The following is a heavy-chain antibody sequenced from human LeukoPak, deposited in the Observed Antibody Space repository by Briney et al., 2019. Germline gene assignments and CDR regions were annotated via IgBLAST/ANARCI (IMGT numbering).Heavy chain of an antibody. Sequence: KPSETLSLTCTVSGYSISSGYYWGWIRQPPGKGLEWIGEINHSGSTNYNPSLKSRVTISVDTSKNQFSLKLSSVTAADTAVYYCARHDLGGWCRLFPCDYWGQGTLVTVSS. J-gene: IGHJ4*02. V-gene: IGHV4-38-2*02. D-gene: IGHD2-21*02. CDR2: INHSGST. CDR1: GYSISSGYY. CDR3: ARHDLGGWCRLFPCDY.